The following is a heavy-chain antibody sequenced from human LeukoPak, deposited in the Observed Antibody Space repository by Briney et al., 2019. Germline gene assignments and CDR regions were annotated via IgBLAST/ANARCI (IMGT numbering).Heavy chain of an antibody. CDR2: INSNSGGT. CDR3: ARGYYCSSSSCYRRWFDP. V-gene: IGHV1-2*02. J-gene: IGHJ5*02. CDR1: GYTFTGYY. Sequence: ASVKVSCKASGYTFTGYYIHWVRQAPGQGLEWMGWINSNSGGTNYAQNFQGRVTMTRDTSISTAYMELSRLRSDDTAVYYCARGYYCSSSSCYRRWFDPWGQGTLVTPSS. D-gene: IGHD2-15*01.